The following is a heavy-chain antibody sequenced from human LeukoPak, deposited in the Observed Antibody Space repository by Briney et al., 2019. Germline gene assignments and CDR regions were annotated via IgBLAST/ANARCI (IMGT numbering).Heavy chain of an antibody. CDR2: IWSDGTNQ. CDR3: AKDAQRGFDYSNSLEH. CDR1: RFPFSHYG. J-gene: IGHJ4*02. V-gene: IGHV3-33*06. D-gene: IGHD4-11*01. Sequence: GGSLTLSCVASQFRFPFSHYGMHWVRQAPGRGLEWVAVIWSDGTNQYYADSVKGRFTISRDNFKNTVSLQMNSLRAEDTAVYYCAKDAQRGFDYSNSLEHWGQGSLVTVSS.